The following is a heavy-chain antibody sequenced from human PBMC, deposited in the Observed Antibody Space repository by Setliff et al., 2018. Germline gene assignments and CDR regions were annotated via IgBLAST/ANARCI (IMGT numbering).Heavy chain of an antibody. V-gene: IGHV4-39*07. D-gene: IGHD1-26*01. CDR2: IYFGGNT. CDR1: GGSISDNGYF. CDR3: ARDASASDGRNAFDI. J-gene: IGHJ3*02. Sequence: SETLSLTCTVPGGSISDNGYFWGWVRQPPGKGLEWIGNIYFGGNTYFNPSFKSRVTMSIATSNSQFSLKLSSVTAADTAIYYCARDASASDGRNAFDIWGQGTMVTVSS.